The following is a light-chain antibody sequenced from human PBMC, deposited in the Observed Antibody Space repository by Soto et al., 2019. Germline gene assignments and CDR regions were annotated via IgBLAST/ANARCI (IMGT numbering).Light chain of an antibody. J-gene: IGKJ1*01. CDR3: QQYGSSPRT. CDR1: QRVSSSY. Sequence: EIVMTQSPATLSVSPGERATFSCMASQRVSSSYLAWYQQKPGQAPRLVIYGASSRATGIPDRFSGSGSGTDFTLTISRLEPEDFAVYYCQQYGSSPRTFGQGTKVDIK. CDR2: GAS. V-gene: IGKV3-20*01.